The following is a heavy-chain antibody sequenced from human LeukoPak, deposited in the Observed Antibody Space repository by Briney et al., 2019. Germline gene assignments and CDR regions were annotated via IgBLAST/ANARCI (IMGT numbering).Heavy chain of an antibody. CDR1: GFTVSDNY. CDR2: IYSAGST. D-gene: IGHD4-23*01. CDR3: ARWGDGGRSFDY. V-gene: IGHV3-53*01. J-gene: IGHJ4*02. Sequence: GGSLRLSCAASGFTVSDNYMSWVRQAPGKGLEWVSLIYSAGSTYYADSVTGRFTISRDNSKNTLFLQMNSLRAEDTAVYYCARWGDGGRSFDYWGQGTLVTVSS.